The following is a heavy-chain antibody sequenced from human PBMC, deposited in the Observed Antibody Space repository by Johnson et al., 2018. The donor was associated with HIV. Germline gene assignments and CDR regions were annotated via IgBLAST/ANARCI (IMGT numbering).Heavy chain of an antibody. CDR1: GFTFSNAW. V-gene: IGHV3-66*01. J-gene: IGHJ3*01. D-gene: IGHD5-24*01. CDR2: INSGGDT. CDR3: ARGCRDGYTCDVFDV. Sequence: VRLVESGGDLVQPGGSLKLSCAASGFTFSNAWMSWVRQGPGKGLEWVSVINSGGDTYYADSVTGRFAISRDNSKNTLYLQMNSLRVEDTAVYFCARGCRDGYTCDVFDVWGQGTRVTVSS.